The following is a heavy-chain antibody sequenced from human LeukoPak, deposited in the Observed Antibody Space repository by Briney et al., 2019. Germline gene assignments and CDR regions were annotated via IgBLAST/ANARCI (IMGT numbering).Heavy chain of an antibody. V-gene: IGHV4-4*07. CDR2: IHLSGST. J-gene: IGHJ4*02. D-gene: IGHD6-19*01. CDR1: GDPISSYS. Sequence: PSETLSLTCTVSGDPISSYSWTWIRQPAGKGLEWIGRIHLSGSTDYKPSLKRRVNISLDKSKNQFSLKLNSVTAADSALYYCARGRLSVASIVAFDYRGQGALVAVSS. CDR3: ARGRLSVASIVAFDY.